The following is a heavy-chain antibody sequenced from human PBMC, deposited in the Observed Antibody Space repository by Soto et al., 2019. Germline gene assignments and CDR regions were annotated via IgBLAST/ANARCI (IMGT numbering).Heavy chain of an antibody. CDR2: IIPIFGTA. CDR1: GGTFSSYA. D-gene: IGHD1-1*01. V-gene: IGHV1-69*12. Sequence: QVQLVQSGAEVKKPGSSVKVSCTASGGTFSSYAISCVRQAPGQGLAWMGGIIPIFGTANYAQEFQGRVTITVDESTSTAYMELRSLSSEDTSVYYCASPTKTLYYYDSMDVWGQGTTV. J-gene: IGHJ6*02. CDR3: ASPTKTLYYYDSMDV.